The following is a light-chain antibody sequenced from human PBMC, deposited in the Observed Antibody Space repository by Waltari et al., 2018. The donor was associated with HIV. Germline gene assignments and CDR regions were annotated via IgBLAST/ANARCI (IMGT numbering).Light chain of an antibody. J-gene: IGLJ2*01. Sequence: QSVVTQPPSASGTLGQRVTISCSGGTSNIGSNYVYWYQHLPGTSPKLLLYMNDQRPSGVPNRISGSKSGSSASLAISGLRSEDEADYYCASWDDSLGGYWIFGGGTNLTVL. CDR3: ASWDDSLGGYWI. CDR2: MND. V-gene: IGLV1-47*01. CDR1: TSNIGSNY.